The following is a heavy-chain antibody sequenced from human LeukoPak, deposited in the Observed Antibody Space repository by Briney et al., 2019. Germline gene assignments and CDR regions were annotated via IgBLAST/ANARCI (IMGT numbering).Heavy chain of an antibody. D-gene: IGHD2-2*01. CDR1: GYSISSGYY. V-gene: IGHV4-38-2*01. CDR2: IYHSGST. CDR3: ARQYCSSTSCPFGY. J-gene: IGHJ4*02. Sequence: PSETLSLTCAVSGYSISSGYYWGWIRQPPGKGLEWIGSIYHSGSTYYNPSLKSRVTISVDTSKNQFSLKLSSVTAADTAVYHCARQYCSSTSCPFGYWGQGTLVTVSS.